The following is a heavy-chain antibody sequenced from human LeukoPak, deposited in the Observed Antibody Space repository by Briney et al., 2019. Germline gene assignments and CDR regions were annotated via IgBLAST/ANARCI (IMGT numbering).Heavy chain of an antibody. J-gene: IGHJ6*03. CDR1: GGSISSYY. Sequence: SETLSLTCTVSGGSISSYYWSWIRQPAGKGLEWIGRIYTSGSTNYNPSLKSRVTMSVYTSKNQFSLKLSSVTAADTAVYYCAREYRRHDHYYYYYMDVWGKGTTVTVSS. D-gene: IGHD5-18*01. CDR3: AREYRRHDHYYYYYMDV. CDR2: IYTSGST. V-gene: IGHV4-4*07.